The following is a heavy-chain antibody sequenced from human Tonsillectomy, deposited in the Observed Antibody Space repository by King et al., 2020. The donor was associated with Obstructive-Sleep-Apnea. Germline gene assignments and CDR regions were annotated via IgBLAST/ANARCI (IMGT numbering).Heavy chain of an antibody. V-gene: IGHV1-18*04. D-gene: IGHD3-10*01. Sequence: QLVQSGAEVKTPGASVKVSCKTSGYTFTSYAITWVRQAPGQGLEWMGWISTYNGNTKYAQKFQGRVTMTTDTSTSTAYMELRSLRSDDTAVYYCARADSSGQTSPRLQLYYGMDVWGQGTTVTVSS. CDR2: ISTYNGNT. CDR1: GYTFTSYA. CDR3: ARADSSGQTSPRLQLYYGMDV. J-gene: IGHJ6*02.